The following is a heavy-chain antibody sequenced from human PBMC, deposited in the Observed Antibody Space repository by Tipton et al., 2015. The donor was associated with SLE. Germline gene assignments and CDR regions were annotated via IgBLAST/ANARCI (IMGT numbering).Heavy chain of an antibody. D-gene: IGHD6-13*01. CDR2: INPNSGGT. CDR3: ARDLHSSYSSKPPFDY. J-gene: IGHJ4*02. Sequence: QLVQSGAEVKKPGASVKVSCKASGYTFTGYYMHWVRQAPGQGLEWMGWINPNSGGTNYAQKFQGRVTMTRDTSISTAYMELSRLRSDDTAVYYCARDLHSSYSSKPPFDYWGQGTLVTVSS. CDR1: GYTFTGYY. V-gene: IGHV1-2*02.